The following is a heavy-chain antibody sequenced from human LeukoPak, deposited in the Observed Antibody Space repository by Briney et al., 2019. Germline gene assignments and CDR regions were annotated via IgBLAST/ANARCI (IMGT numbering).Heavy chain of an antibody. CDR3: ATIGELWHPFDY. J-gene: IGHJ4*02. D-gene: IGHD5-18*01. Sequence: ASVKVSCKVSGYTLTELSMHWVRQAPGKGLEWMGGFDPEDGETIYAQKFQGRVTITEDTSTDTAYMELSSLRSEDTAVYYCATIGELWHPFDYWGQGTLVTVSS. CDR2: FDPEDGET. CDR1: GYTLTELS. V-gene: IGHV1-24*01.